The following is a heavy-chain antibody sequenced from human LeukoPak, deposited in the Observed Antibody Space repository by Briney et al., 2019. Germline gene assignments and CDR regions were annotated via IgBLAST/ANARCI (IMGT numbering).Heavy chain of an antibody. D-gene: IGHD3-22*01. V-gene: IGHV3-11*01. CDR3: ASPRGVMTNGPFFDH. CDR2: ISRSGSTT. CDR1: GFTFSDYY. J-gene: IGHJ4*02. Sequence: GGSLRLSCAASGFTFSDYYMNWIRQAPGKGLEWVSYISRSGSTTEYADSVRGRFTISRDDAQNSLYLQMDSLSAEDTAVYYCASPRGVMTNGPFFDHWGQGTLVTVSS.